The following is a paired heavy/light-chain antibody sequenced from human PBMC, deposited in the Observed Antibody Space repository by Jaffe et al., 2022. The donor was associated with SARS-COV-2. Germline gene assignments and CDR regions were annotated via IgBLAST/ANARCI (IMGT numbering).Light chain of an antibody. V-gene: IGKV1-16*02. CDR1: QGISNY. CDR2: AAS. Sequence: DIQMTQSPSSLSASVGDRVTITCRASQGISNYLAWFQQKPGKAPKSLIYAASSLQSGVPSKFSGSGSGTDFTLTISSLQPEDFATYYCQQYNSYPPITFGQGTRLEIK. CDR3: QQYNSYPPIT. J-gene: IGKJ5*01.
Heavy chain of an antibody. CDR2: FDPEDGET. CDR3: ATGSGSYYRNTYFDY. Sequence: QVQLVQSGAEVKKPGASVKVSCKVSGYTLTELSMHWVRQAPGKGLEWMGGFDPEDGETIYAQKFQGRVTMTEDTSTDTAYMELSSLRSEDTAVYYCATGSGSYYRNTYFDYWGQGTLVTVSS. J-gene: IGHJ4*02. V-gene: IGHV1-24*01. CDR1: GYTLTELS. D-gene: IGHD1-26*01.